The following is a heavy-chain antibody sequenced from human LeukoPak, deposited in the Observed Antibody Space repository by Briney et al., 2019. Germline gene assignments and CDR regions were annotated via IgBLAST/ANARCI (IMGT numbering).Heavy chain of an antibody. CDR1: EFTFSDYA. CDR3: ANTYYAFWSGSF. J-gene: IGHJ4*02. Sequence: PGGSLRLSCAASEFTFSDYAMSWVRQAPGKGLEWVTLISYDETTKYYADSVKGRFTISRDNSKNTVYLQMNSLRVEDTAVYYCANTYYAFWSGSFWGQGTLVTVSS. D-gene: IGHD3-3*01. V-gene: IGHV3-30-3*01. CDR2: ISYDETTK.